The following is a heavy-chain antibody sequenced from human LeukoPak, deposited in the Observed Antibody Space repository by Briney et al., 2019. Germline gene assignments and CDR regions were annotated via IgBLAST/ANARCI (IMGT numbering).Heavy chain of an antibody. Sequence: GGSLRLSCAASGFTFSSYSMNWVRQAPGKGLEWVSSISGSSSYIYYADSVKGRFTVSRDNSKNTLYLQMNSLRVEDTAVYYCARDCGSSYYFDQWGQGTLVTVSS. D-gene: IGHD2-21*01. V-gene: IGHV3-21*01. CDR1: GFTFSSYS. CDR3: ARDCGSSYYFDQ. J-gene: IGHJ4*02. CDR2: ISGSSSYI.